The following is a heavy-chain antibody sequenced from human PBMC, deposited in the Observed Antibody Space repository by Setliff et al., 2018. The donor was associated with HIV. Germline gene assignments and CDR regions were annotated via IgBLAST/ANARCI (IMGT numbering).Heavy chain of an antibody. V-gene: IGHV3-9*01. CDR2: ISWNSGSI. Sequence: PGGSLRLSCAASGFTFDDYAMHWVRQAPGKGLEWVSGISWNSGSIGYADSVKGRFTISRDNAKNSLYLQMNSLRADDTAMYYCACPKEGYSGSGGAFQIWGQGTMVTVSS. CDR1: GFTFDDYA. D-gene: IGHD3-10*01. J-gene: IGHJ3*02. CDR3: ACPKEGYSGSGGAFQI.